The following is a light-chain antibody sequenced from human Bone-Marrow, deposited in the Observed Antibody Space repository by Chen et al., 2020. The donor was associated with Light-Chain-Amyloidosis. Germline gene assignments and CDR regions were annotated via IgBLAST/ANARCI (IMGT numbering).Light chain of an antibody. CDR2: ENN. Sequence: QSVLTQPPSVSAAPGQKVTISCSGSNSNIGINYVSWYQQLPGTSPKLLLYENNQRPSKIPARSSGSKSGTSATLGVAGLQTGAEADYYCATWDSSLTVWMFGGGTKLTVL. CDR1: NSNIGINY. J-gene: IGLJ3*02. V-gene: IGLV1-51*02. CDR3: ATWDSSLTVWM.